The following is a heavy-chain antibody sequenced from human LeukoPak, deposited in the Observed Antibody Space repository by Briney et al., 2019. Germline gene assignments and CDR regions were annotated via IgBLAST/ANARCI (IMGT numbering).Heavy chain of an antibody. CDR2: IKHDGSEA. D-gene: IGHD3-10*02. V-gene: IGHV3-7*05. J-gene: IGHJ4*02. CDR1: GFTFSRNW. CDR3: ARYVSALDY. Sequence: GGSLSLSCAASGFTFSRNWMSWVRQAPGKGLEWVATIKHDGSEANYVDSVKGRFTSSRDNANNLLFLQMNSLRADDTAVYYCARYVSALDYWGQGTLVTVSS.